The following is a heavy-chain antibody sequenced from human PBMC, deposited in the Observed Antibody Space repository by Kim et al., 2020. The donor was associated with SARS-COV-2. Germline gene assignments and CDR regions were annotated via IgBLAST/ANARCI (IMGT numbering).Heavy chain of an antibody. Sequence: GGSLRLSCAASGFTFSSYAMSWVRQAPGKGLEWVSAISGSGGSTYYADSVKGRFTISRDNSKNTLYLQMNSLRAEDTAVYYCATIEPDSSGYYPGDYWGQGTLVTVSS. V-gene: IGHV3-23*01. J-gene: IGHJ4*02. CDR1: GFTFSSYA. CDR3: ATIEPDSSGYYPGDY. D-gene: IGHD3-22*01. CDR2: ISGSGGST.